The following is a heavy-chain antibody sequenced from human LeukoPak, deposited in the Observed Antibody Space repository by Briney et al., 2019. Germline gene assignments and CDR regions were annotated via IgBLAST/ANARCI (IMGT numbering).Heavy chain of an antibody. CDR1: GFTFSSYA. CDR2: ISGSGGST. V-gene: IGHV3-23*01. Sequence: GGSLRLSCAASGFTFSSYAMSWVRQAPGKGLEWVSAISGSGGSTYDADSVKGRFTISRDNSKNTLYLQMNSLRAEDTAVYYCARDPYGSGSRRNPDILNWGQGTLVTVSS. D-gene: IGHD3-10*01. CDR3: ARDPYGSGSRRNPDILN. J-gene: IGHJ4*02.